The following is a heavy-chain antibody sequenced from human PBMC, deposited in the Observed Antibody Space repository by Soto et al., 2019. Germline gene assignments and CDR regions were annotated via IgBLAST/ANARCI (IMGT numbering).Heavy chain of an antibody. V-gene: IGHV1-2*04. CDR3: ARGHKDYYGSGSPRYYYYMDV. CDR2: INPNSGGT. CDR1: GYTFTGYY. Sequence: ASVKVSCKASGYTFTGYYMHWVRQAPGQGLEWKGWINPNSGGTNYAQKFQGWVTMTRDTSISTAYMELSRLRSDDTAVYYCARGHKDYYGSGSPRYYYYMDVWGKGTTVTVSS. D-gene: IGHD3-10*01. J-gene: IGHJ6*03.